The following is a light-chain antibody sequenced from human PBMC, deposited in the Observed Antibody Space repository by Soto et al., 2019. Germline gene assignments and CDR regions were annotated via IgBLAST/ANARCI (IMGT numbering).Light chain of an antibody. CDR3: CSYGGSRAV. J-gene: IGLJ7*01. V-gene: IGLV2-23*02. CDR1: SSDVGSHNL. CDR2: EVS. Sequence: QSALTQPASVSGSPGQSITISCTGNSSDVGSHNLVSWYQQHPGQAPKLMIYEVSKRPVGVSTRFSASKSGNTASLTISGLQAEDEADYYCCSYGGSRAVFGGGTQLTVL.